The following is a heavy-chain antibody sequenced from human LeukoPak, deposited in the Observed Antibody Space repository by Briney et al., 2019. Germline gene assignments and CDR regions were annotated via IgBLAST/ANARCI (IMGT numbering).Heavy chain of an antibody. J-gene: IGHJ6*02. Sequence: GGSLRLSCAASGFTVSSNYMSWVRQAPGKGLEWVSVIYSGGSTYYADSVKGRFTISRDNAKNSLYLQMNSLRAEDTAVYYCARDRGGSYFFDYYYGMDVWGQGTTVTVSS. D-gene: IGHD1-26*01. CDR1: GFTVSSNY. CDR2: IYSGGST. V-gene: IGHV3-66*01. CDR3: ARDRGGSYFFDYYYGMDV.